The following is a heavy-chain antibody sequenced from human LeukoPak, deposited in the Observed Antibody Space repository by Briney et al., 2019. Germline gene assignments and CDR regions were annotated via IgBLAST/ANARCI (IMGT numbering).Heavy chain of an antibody. CDR1: GGSISSGGYS. CDR2: IYHSGST. J-gene: IGHJ4*02. Sequence: SETLSLTCAVSGGSISSGGYSWSWIRQPPGKGLEWIGYIYHSGSTYYNPSLKSRVTISVDTSKNQFSLKLSSVTAADTAVYYCARHPGDPPKQWLVSEDPVAVPDPPDYWGQGTLVTVSS. D-gene: IGHD6-19*01. V-gene: IGHV4-30-2*01. CDR3: ARHPGDPPKQWLVSEDPVAVPDPPDY.